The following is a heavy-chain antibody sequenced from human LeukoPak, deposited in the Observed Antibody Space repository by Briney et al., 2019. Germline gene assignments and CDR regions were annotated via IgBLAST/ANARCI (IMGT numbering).Heavy chain of an antibody. V-gene: IGHV4-4*02. CDR2: IYHSGST. D-gene: IGHD5-18*01. CDR3: ARDRGDTATIDY. Sequence: PSGTLSLTCAVSGGSITSRHWWSWVRQPPGKGLEWIGEIYHSGSTNYNPSLESRVTISLDKSKNQFPLKLSSVTAADTAVYYCARDRGDTATIDYWGQGTLVTVSS. J-gene: IGHJ4*02. CDR1: GGSITSRHW.